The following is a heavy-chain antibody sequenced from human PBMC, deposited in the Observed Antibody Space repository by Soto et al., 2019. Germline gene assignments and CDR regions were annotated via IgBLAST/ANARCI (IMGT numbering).Heavy chain of an antibody. V-gene: IGHV4-39*01. Sequence: QLQESGPGLVKPSETLSLTCTVSGGSFTSTNYFWGWIRQPPGKGLEWIGYMYYNGNTFYSPSLKRRVTMSVDTSKRQFSLDLSSVTAADTAMYYCARLQIYESRAAPTPIFQPWGLGAMVTVSS. CDR2: MYYNGNT. CDR3: ARLQIYESRAAPTPIFQP. CDR1: GGSFTSTNYF. D-gene: IGHD3-16*01. J-gene: IGHJ1*01.